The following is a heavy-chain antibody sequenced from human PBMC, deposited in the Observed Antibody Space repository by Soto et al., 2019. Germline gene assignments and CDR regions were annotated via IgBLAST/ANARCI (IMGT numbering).Heavy chain of an antibody. Sequence: PSETLSLTCTVSGGSISSGDYYWSWIRQPPGKGLEWIGYSYYSGSTYYNQSLKTRVTISVDTSKNHFSLNLSSVTAADTAVYYCARGAYCGGDCFDYWGQGTLVTVSS. V-gene: IGHV4-30-4*01. J-gene: IGHJ4*02. CDR2: SYYSGST. CDR1: GGSISSGDYY. CDR3: ARGAYCGGDCFDY. D-gene: IGHD2-21*01.